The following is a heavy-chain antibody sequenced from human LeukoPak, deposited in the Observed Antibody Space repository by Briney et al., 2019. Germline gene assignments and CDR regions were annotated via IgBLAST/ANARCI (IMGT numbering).Heavy chain of an antibody. J-gene: IGHJ4*02. CDR3: AKRYSSSWYFDY. CDR1: GFSVSNNY. Sequence: GGSLRLSCAASGFSVSNNYMSWVRQAPGKGLDWVSIIYKGGDTYYADSVKGRFSISRDTSKNTLYLQMNSLRAEDTAVYYCAKRYSSSWYFDYWGQGTLVTVSS. V-gene: IGHV3-53*01. D-gene: IGHD6-13*01. CDR2: IYKGGDT.